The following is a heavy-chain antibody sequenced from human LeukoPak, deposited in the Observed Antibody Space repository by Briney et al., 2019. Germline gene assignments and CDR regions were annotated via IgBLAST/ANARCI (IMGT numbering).Heavy chain of an antibody. J-gene: IGHJ4*02. V-gene: IGHV3-23*01. CDR2: ISGSGAST. CDR1: GFTFSSYA. CDR3: AKHRSSRGYFDY. Sequence: PGGSLRLSCAAYGFTFSSYAMSWHRQAPGKGLEWVSAISGSGASTYYADSVKGRFTISRDNSKNTLYLQMNSLRAEDTAVYYCAKHRSSRGYFDYWGQGTLVTVSS. D-gene: IGHD2-2*01.